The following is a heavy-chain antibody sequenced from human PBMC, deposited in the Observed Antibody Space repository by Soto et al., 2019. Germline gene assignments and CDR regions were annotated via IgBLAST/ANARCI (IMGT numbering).Heavy chain of an antibody. CDR1: GFTFSNAW. CDR3: TTDDYDFWSLLYYGMDV. D-gene: IGHD3-3*01. CDR2: IKSKTDGGTT. V-gene: IGHV3-15*01. Sequence: GGSLRLSCAASGFTFSNAWMSWVRQAPGKGLEWVGRIKSKTDGGTTDYAAPVKGRFTISRDDSKNTLYLQMNSLKTEDTAVYYCTTDDYDFWSLLYYGMDVLGQGTTVTVSS. J-gene: IGHJ6*02.